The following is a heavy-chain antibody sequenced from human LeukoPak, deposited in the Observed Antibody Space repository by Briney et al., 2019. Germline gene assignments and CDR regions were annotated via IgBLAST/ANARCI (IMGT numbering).Heavy chain of an antibody. Sequence: GASVKVSCKASGGTFSSYAISWVRQAPGQGLEWMGGIIPIFGTANYAQKFQGRVTITADESTSTAYMELSSLRSEDTAMYYCARLLGGSGWSFDYWGQGTLVTVSS. CDR1: GGTFSSYA. CDR3: ARLLGGSGWSFDY. J-gene: IGHJ4*02. D-gene: IGHD6-19*01. CDR2: IIPIFGTA. V-gene: IGHV1-69*13.